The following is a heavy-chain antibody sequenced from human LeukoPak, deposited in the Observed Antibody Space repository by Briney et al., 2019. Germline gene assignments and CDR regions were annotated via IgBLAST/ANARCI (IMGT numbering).Heavy chain of an antibody. Sequence: GGSLRLSCAASGFTFSSYSMNWVRQAPGKGLEWVSSISSSSSYIYYADSMKGRFTISRDNAKNSLYLQMNSLRAEDTALYYCAKDLGSTVGYYFDYWGQGTLVTVSS. CDR2: ISSSSSYI. CDR3: AKDLGSTVGYYFDY. D-gene: IGHD3-16*01. CDR1: GFTFSSYS. J-gene: IGHJ4*02. V-gene: IGHV3-21*04.